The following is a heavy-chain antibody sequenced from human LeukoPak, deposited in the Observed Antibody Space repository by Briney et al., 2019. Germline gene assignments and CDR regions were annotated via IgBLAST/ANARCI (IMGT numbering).Heavy chain of an antibody. Sequence: GGSLRLSCAASGFTFSSYVMHWVRQAPGKGLEWVAVISYDGSNKYYADSVKGRFTISRDNSKNTLYLQMNSLRAEDTAVYYCARKGVLLWFGELLGYFDYWGQGTLVTVSS. CDR3: ARKGVLLWFGELLGYFDY. CDR1: GFTFSSYV. J-gene: IGHJ4*02. D-gene: IGHD3-10*01. CDR2: ISYDGSNK. V-gene: IGHV3-30*04.